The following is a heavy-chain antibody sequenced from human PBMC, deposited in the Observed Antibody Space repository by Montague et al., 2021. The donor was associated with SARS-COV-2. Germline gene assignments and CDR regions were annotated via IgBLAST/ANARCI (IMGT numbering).Heavy chain of an antibody. Sequence: SETLSLTCTVSGGSISSFYWSWFRQPPGKGLEWIGYISDSGSTNYNPSLTSRATMSVDTSKNQFSLKVNSVTAADTAVYYCARHYRATFPAVYWGQGTLVTVSS. V-gene: IGHV4-59*08. J-gene: IGHJ4*02. CDR2: ISDSGST. D-gene: IGHD2-15*01. CDR1: GGSISSFY. CDR3: ARHYRATFPAVY.